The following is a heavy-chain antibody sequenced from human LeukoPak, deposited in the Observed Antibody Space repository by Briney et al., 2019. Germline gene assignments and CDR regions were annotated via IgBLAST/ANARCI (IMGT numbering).Heavy chain of an antibody. CDR2: IWYDGSNK. CDR1: GFTFSSYG. Sequence: GRSLRLSCAASGFTFSSYGMHWVRQAPGKGLEWVAVIWYDGSNKYYADSVKGRFTISRDNSKNTLYLQMNSLRAEDTAVYYCARGDSSGYSDYWGQGTLVTVSS. CDR3: ARGDSSGYSDY. J-gene: IGHJ4*02. V-gene: IGHV3-33*08. D-gene: IGHD3-22*01.